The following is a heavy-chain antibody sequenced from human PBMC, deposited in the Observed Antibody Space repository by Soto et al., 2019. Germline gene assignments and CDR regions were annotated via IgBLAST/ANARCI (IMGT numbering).Heavy chain of an antibody. J-gene: IGHJ4*02. D-gene: IGHD6-19*01. CDR1: GCSIRSSNYY. V-gene: IGHV4-39*01. CDR3: ARHWLLPVAGYYFDY. CDR2: IYYSGTT. Sequence: SETLSLTCPVSGCSIRSSNYYWGWIRQPPGKGLEWIGSIYYSGTTYYNPSLRSRVTISEDTSKNQFSLKVGSATAADTAVYYCARHWLLPVAGYYFDYWSQGTLVTVSS.